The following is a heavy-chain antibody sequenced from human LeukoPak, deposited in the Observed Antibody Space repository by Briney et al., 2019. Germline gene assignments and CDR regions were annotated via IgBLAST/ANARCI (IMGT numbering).Heavy chain of an antibody. Sequence: ASVKVSCKASGYTFTGYYMHWVRQAPGQGLEWMGWINPNSGGTNYAQKFQGRVTMTRDTSISTAYMELSRLRSDDTAVYYCAGARRGYCSGGSFYSNYYGMDVWGQGTTVTVSS. CDR2: INPNSGGT. CDR1: GYTFTGYY. V-gene: IGHV1-2*02. J-gene: IGHJ6*02. D-gene: IGHD2-15*01. CDR3: AGARRGYCSGGSFYSNYYGMDV.